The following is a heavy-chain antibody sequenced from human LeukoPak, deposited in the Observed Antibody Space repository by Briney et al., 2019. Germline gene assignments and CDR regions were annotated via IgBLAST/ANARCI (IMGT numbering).Heavy chain of an antibody. CDR3: ARDDDLWGSGSYYPFDY. CDR1: GYTFTGYY. J-gene: IGHJ4*02. V-gene: IGHV1-2*02. Sequence: ASVKVSCKASGYTFTGYYMHWVRQAPGQGLEWMGWINPNSGGTNYAQKFQGRVTMTRDTSISTAYMELSRLRSDDTAVYYCARDDDLWGSGSYYPFDYWGQGTLVTVSS. CDR2: INPNSGGT. D-gene: IGHD3-10*01.